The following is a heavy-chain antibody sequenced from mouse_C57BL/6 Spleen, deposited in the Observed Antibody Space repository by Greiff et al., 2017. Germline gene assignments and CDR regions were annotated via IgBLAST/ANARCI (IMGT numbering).Heavy chain of an antibody. J-gene: IGHJ1*03. V-gene: IGHV1-80*01. Sequence: QVQLQQSGAELVKPGASVKISCKASGYAFSSYWMNWVKQRPGKGLEWIGQIYPGDGDTNYNGKFKGKATLTADKSSSTAYMQLSSLTSEDSAVYFCARNYDYDSSWYCDVWGTGTTVTVSS. CDR1: GYAFSSYW. CDR2: IYPGDGDT. CDR3: ARNYDYDSSWYCDV. D-gene: IGHD2-4*01.